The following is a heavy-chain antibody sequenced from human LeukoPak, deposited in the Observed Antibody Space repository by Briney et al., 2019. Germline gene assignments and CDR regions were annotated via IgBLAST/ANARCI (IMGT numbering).Heavy chain of an antibody. Sequence: PGGSLRLSCAASGFTFSSYEMNWVSQAPGKRLEWVSSISSSSSYIYYADSVKGRFTISRDNAKNSLYLQMNSLRAEDTAVYYCAREIYDFWSGECDYWGQGTLVTVSS. CDR2: ISSSSSYI. D-gene: IGHD3-3*01. CDR3: AREIYDFWSGECDY. CDR1: GFTFSSYE. J-gene: IGHJ4*02. V-gene: IGHV3-21*01.